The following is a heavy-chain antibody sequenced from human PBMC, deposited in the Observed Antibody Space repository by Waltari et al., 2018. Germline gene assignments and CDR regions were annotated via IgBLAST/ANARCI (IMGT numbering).Heavy chain of an antibody. J-gene: IGHJ4*02. CDR2: INPSSGDT. Sequence: QVQLVQSGAEVKKPGASVKVSCKASGYTFTTYYIHWVRQAPGQGLEWMGIINPSSGDTRYVQKFQDRITLTSDTSSTTLYMELSSLRSEDTAVYYCARDGAVSAVLRFFFDYWGQGTLVTVSS. V-gene: IGHV1-46*01. D-gene: IGHD2-8*01. CDR3: ARDGAVSAVLRFFFDY. CDR1: GYTFTTYY.